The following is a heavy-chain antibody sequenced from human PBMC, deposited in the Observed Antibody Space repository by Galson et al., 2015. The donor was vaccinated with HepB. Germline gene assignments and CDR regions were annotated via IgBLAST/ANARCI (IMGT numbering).Heavy chain of an antibody. Sequence: SVKVSCKASGYTFTSYGISWVRQAPGQGLEWMGWISAYNGNTNYAQKLQGRVTMTTDTSTSTAYMELRSLRSDDTAVYYCARDGGGSGWYRYYYYYGMDVWGKGTTVTVSS. D-gene: IGHD6-19*01. V-gene: IGHV1-18*04. CDR2: ISAYNGNT. CDR1: GYTFTSYG. J-gene: IGHJ6*04. CDR3: ARDGGGSGWYRYYYYYGMDV.